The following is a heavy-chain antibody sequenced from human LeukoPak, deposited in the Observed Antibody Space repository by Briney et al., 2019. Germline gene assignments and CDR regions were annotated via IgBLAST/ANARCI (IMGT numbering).Heavy chain of an antibody. D-gene: IGHD3-10*01. J-gene: IGHJ4*02. CDR1: GYSITSSSW. V-gene: IGHV4-28*01. Sequence: SETLSLTCAGSGYSITSSSWWGWIRQPPGKGLEWIGYIYHSGTTYYSPSLQSRVTMSVDTSKNQFSLKLSSVTAVDTAVYYCARKENVYYYFDYWGQGTLVTVSS. CDR3: ARKENVYYYFDY. CDR2: IYHSGTT.